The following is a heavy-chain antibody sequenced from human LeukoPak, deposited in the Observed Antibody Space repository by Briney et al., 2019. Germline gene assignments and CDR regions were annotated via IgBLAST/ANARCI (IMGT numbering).Heavy chain of an antibody. CDR3: ARGITQQQLGEGHAFDI. CDR1: GYTFTSYA. V-gene: IGHV1-3*01. CDR2: INAGNGNT. J-gene: IGHJ3*02. D-gene: IGHD6-13*01. Sequence: ASVKFSCMASGYTFTSYAMHWVRQAPGQRLEWMGWINAGNGNTKYSQRFQGRVTITRDTSASTAYMELSSLRSEDTAVYYCARGITQQQLGEGHAFDIWGQGTMVTVSS.